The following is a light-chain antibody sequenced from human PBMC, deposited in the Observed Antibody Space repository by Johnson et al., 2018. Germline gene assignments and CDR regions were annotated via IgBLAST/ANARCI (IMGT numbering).Light chain of an antibody. V-gene: IGLV1-51*02. CDR1: SSNIGNNY. Sequence: QSVLTQPPSVSAAPGQKVTISCSGSSSNIGNNYVSWYQQLPGTAPKLLIYENNKRPSGINDRRSCSKSGTSATRGITVLSTRDEADYYCGTWDSSLSAGNVFGTGTKVTVL. CDR3: GTWDSSLSAGNV. J-gene: IGLJ1*01. CDR2: ENN.